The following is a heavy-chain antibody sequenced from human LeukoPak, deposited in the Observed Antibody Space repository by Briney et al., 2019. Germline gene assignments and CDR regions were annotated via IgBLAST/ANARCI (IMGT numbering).Heavy chain of an antibody. J-gene: IGHJ4*02. Sequence: SETLSLTCTVSGGSISSKHYWGWIRQPPGKGLEWIASIYYSGSTYHNPALKSRVTISVDTSKNQFSLKLSSVTAADTALYYCARRVIAVAGTVVYYFDHWGQGTLVTVSS. CDR3: ARRVIAVAGTVVYYFDH. D-gene: IGHD6-19*01. CDR1: GGSISSKHY. V-gene: IGHV4-39*01. CDR2: IYYSGST.